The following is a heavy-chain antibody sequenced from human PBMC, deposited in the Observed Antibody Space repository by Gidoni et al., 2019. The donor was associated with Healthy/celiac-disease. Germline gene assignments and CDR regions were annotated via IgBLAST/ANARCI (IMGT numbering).Heavy chain of an antibody. J-gene: IGHJ6*02. V-gene: IGHV3-74*01. CDR2: SNSDGSST. Sequence: EVPLVESGGGLVQPGGSLRLSCAASGFTFSSYWMHWVRQAPGKGLVWVSRSNSDGSSTSYADSVKGRFTISRDNAKNTLYLQMNSLRAEDTAVYYCARDLEWEIGYYYGMDVWGQGTTVTVSS. CDR3: ARDLEWEIGYYYGMDV. D-gene: IGHD1-26*01. CDR1: GFTFSSYW.